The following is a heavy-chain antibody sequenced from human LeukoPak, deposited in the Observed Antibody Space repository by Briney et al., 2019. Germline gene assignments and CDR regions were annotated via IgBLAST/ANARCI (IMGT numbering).Heavy chain of an antibody. CDR2: VKQDGSEK. CDR3: ARALAGYNRPGGY. D-gene: IGHD5-24*01. J-gene: IGHJ4*02. Sequence: GALRLSRATSGFTLSSHWMSWVRQAPGKGPERVANVKQDGSEKYYVDSVKGRFTISRDNAKNSLYLQMNSLRAEDTAVYYCARALAGYNRPGGYWGQGTLVTVSS. V-gene: IGHV3-7*05. CDR1: GFTLSSHW.